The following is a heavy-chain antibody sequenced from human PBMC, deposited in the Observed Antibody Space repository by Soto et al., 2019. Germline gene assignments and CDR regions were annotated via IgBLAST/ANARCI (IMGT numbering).Heavy chain of an antibody. CDR3: TRNLVPQYYDFWSGYWGAFDI. V-gene: IGHV3-49*04. CDR1: GSTFSNHG. CDR2: IRSKAYGGTT. D-gene: IGHD3-3*01. Sequence: PGGSLRLSCAASGSTFSNHGMSWVRQAPGKGLEWVGFIRSKAYGGTTEYAASVKGRFTISRDDSKSIAYLQMNSLKTEDTAVYYCTRNLVPQYYDFWSGYWGAFDIWGQGTMVTVSS. J-gene: IGHJ3*02.